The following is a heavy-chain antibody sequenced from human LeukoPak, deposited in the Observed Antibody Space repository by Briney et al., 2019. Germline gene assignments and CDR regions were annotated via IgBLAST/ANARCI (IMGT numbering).Heavy chain of an antibody. Sequence: PGGSLRLSCAASGFTFSSYSMNWIRQAPGKGLEWVSSISSSSSCIYYADSVKGRFTISRDNAKNSLYLQMNSLRAEDTAVYYCARDDYVWGSYRPFDYWGQGTLVTVSS. CDR1: GFTFSSYS. J-gene: IGHJ4*02. CDR3: ARDDYVWGSYRPFDY. V-gene: IGHV3-21*01. CDR2: ISSSSSCI. D-gene: IGHD3-16*02.